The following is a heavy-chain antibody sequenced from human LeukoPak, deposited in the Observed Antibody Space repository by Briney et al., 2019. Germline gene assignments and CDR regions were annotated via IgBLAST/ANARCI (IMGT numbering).Heavy chain of an antibody. D-gene: IGHD1-26*01. V-gene: IGHV3-74*01. CDR1: GFTFSNDW. Sequence: GGSLRLSCAASGFTFSNDWMHWVRQAPGKGLVWASRINTDGSTTTYADSVKGRFTISRDNAKNTLYLQMNSLRVEDTAVYYCAGGRGGSYHYWGQGTLVTVSS. J-gene: IGHJ4*02. CDR3: AGGRGGSYHY. CDR2: INTDGSTT.